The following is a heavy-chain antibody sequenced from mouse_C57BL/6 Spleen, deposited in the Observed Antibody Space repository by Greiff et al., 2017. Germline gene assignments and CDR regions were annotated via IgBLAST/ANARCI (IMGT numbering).Heavy chain of an antibody. CDR2: IHPNSGST. Sequence: QVQLQPPGAELVKPGASVKLSCKASGYTFTSYWMHWVKQRPGQGLEWIGMIHPNSGSTNYNEKFKSKATLTVDKSSSTAYMQLSSLTSEDSAVYYCARRGTTVVAGGYWGQGTTLTVSS. J-gene: IGHJ2*01. V-gene: IGHV1-64*01. D-gene: IGHD1-1*01. CDR1: GYTFTSYW. CDR3: ARRGTTVVAGGY.